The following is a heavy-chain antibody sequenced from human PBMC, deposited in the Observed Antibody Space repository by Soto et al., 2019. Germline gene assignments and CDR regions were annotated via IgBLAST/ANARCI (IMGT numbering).Heavy chain of an antibody. CDR2: IYTSGST. CDR1: GGSISSYY. D-gene: IGHD1-20*01. J-gene: IGHJ6*02. CDR3: ARIIGDNWNYFYGMDV. V-gene: IGHV4-4*07. Sequence: NPSETLSLTCTVSGGSISSYYWSWIRQPAGKGLEWIGRIYTSGSTNYNPSPKSRVTMSVDTSKNQFSLKLSSVTAADTAVYYCARIIGDNWNYFYGMDVWGQGTTVTVSS.